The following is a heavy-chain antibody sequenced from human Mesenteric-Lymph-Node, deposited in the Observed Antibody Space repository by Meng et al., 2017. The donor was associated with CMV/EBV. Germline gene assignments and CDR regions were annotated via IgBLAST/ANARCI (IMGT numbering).Heavy chain of an antibody. V-gene: IGHV3-11*04. D-gene: IGHD6-13*01. CDR2: ISSSGISSSGSTI. CDR3: ARGQGTYSSSWYSYYFDY. Sequence: GESLKISCAASGFTFSDYYMNWIRQAPGKGLEWVSYISSSGISSSGSTIYYADSVKGRFTISRDNAKNSLYLQMNSLRAEDTAVYYCARGQGTYSSSWYSYYFDYWGQGTLVTVSS. J-gene: IGHJ4*02. CDR1: GFTFSDYY.